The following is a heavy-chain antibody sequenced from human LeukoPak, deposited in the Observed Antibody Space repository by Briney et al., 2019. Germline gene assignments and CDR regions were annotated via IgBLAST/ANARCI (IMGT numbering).Heavy chain of an antibody. J-gene: IGHJ3*02. V-gene: IGHV4-59*01. CDR3: ARGQSSLGAFDI. Sequence: SETLSLTCTVSGGSISSYYWSWIRQPPGKGLEWIGYIYYSGTTKYNPSLRSRVTISVDTSKNQFSLKLNSVTAADTAVYYCARGQSSLGAFDIWGQGTMVTVSS. CDR1: GGSISSYY. D-gene: IGHD2-2*01. CDR2: IYYSGTT.